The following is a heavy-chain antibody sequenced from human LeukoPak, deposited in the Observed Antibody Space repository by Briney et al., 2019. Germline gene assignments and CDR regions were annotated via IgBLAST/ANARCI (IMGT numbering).Heavy chain of an antibody. V-gene: IGHV7-4-1*01. D-gene: IGHD6-13*01. CDR2: INTNTGNP. Sequence: ASVKVSCKASGYTFTSYAMNWVRQAPGQGLEWMGWINTNTGNPTYAQGFTGRFVFSLDTSVSTAYLQIGSLKAEDTAVYYCATEDGSSWIGYYYGMDVWGQGTTVTVSS. CDR1: GYTFTSYA. J-gene: IGHJ6*02. CDR3: ATEDGSSWIGYYYGMDV.